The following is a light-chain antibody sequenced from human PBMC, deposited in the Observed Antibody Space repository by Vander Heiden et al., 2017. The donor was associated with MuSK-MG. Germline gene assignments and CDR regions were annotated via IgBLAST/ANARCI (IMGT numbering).Light chain of an antibody. Sequence: DIQMTQSPSSLSASVGDRVTITCRASQSISSYLNWYQQKPGKAPKLLIYAASSLQSGVPSRFSGSGSGTDFTLTISRLQPEDFATYYCQQSDSTPLTFGGRTKLEIK. CDR1: QSISSY. J-gene: IGKJ4*01. CDR3: QQSDSTPLT. CDR2: AAS. V-gene: IGKV1-39*01.